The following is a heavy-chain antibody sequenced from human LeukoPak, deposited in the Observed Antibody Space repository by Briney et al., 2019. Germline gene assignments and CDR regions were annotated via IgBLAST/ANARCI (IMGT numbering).Heavy chain of an antibody. CDR2: IYADGSS. D-gene: IGHD3-10*01. Sequence: SETLSLTCTVSGVTDGRDNSYWHWIRQPAGKGLEWIGRIYADGSSTYNPSLMSRVTILVDTSKNQFSLRLSSMTAADTAAYYCARGYYYRTWGLGTLVTVSS. J-gene: IGHJ4*02. V-gene: IGHV4-61*02. CDR3: ARGYYYRT. CDR1: GVTDGRDNSY.